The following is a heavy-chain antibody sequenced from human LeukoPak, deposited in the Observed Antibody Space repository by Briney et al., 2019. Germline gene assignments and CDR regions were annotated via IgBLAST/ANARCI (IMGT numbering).Heavy chain of an antibody. Sequence: GGSLRLSCAASGFTFSDHYMDWVRQAPGKGLEWVGRTRNEANSYTTEYAASVKGRFTISRDDSKNSLYLQMNSLRAEDTAVYYCAKGGGYSGYENPGDYWGQGTLVTVSS. J-gene: IGHJ4*02. V-gene: IGHV3-72*01. CDR1: GFTFSDHY. CDR2: TRNEANSYTT. CDR3: AKGGGYSGYENPGDY. D-gene: IGHD5-12*01.